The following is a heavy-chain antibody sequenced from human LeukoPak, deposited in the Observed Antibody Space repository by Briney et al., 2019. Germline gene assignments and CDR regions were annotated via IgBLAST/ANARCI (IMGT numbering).Heavy chain of an antibody. CDR1: GVTFTGYK. V-gene: IGHV3-48*04. CDR3: ARELPGGVTTDF. J-gene: IGHJ4*02. D-gene: IGHD1-14*01. CDR2: ISISSKVI. Sequence: GGSLRLSCAVSGVTFTGYKMNWVRQAPGKGLEWISFISISSKVIYYADSVKGRFTISRDNARNALYLQMNGLRVDDTAVYYCARELPGGVTTDFWGQGTLVTVSS.